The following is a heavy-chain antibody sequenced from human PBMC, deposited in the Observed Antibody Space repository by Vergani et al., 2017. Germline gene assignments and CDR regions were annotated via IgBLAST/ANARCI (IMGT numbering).Heavy chain of an antibody. J-gene: IGHJ4*02. CDR2: INPNSGGT. CDR3: ARDLGIVGATYNFDY. D-gene: IGHD1-26*01. CDR1: GYTFTSYG. V-gene: IGHV1-2*02. Sequence: QVQLVQSGAEVKKPGASVKVSCKASGYTFTSYGISWVRQAPGQGLEWMGWINPNSGGTNYAQKFQGRVTMTRDTSISTAYMELSRLRSDDTAVYYCARDLGIVGATYNFDYWGQGTLVTVSS.